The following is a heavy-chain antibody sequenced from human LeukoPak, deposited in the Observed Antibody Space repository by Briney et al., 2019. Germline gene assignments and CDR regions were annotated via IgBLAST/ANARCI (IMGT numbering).Heavy chain of an antibody. CDR3: ACGGIASDGTIEY. CDR1: RLMSSRFM. V-gene: IGHV3-73*01. D-gene: IGHD6-13*01. Sequence: GGSLKLSSSDTRLMSSRFMFHSIRQASEKGLEWVGRIRSKANNYATLYAASVKGRFTISRDDSTNTAYLQMNSLKADDTAVYYCACGGIASDGTIEYWGQGTLVTASS. J-gene: IGHJ4*02. CDR2: IRSKANNYAT.